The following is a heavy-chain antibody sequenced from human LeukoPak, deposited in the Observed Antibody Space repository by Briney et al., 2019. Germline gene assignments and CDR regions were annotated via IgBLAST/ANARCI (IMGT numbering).Heavy chain of an antibody. J-gene: IGHJ5*02. Sequence: VASVKVSCKASGGTFSSYAISWVRQAPGQGLEWMGGIIPIFETTNYAQKFQGRVTITADESTNTAYLEVSSLTSEDTAVYFCATSRRIHGSGLAVRYSCLDPWGQGTLVTVSS. D-gene: IGHD3-10*01. V-gene: IGHV1-69*13. CDR3: ATSRRIHGSGLAVRYSCLDP. CDR1: GGTFSSYA. CDR2: IIPIFETT.